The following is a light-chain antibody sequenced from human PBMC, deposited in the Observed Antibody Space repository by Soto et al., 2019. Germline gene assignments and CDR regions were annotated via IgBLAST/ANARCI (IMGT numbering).Light chain of an antibody. Sequence: AIQMTQSPSSLSASVGDRVTITCRASQYIRNDVGWYQQKPGQAPRLLIYAASSLESGVPSRFSGGGSGTYFTLTISSLQPEDFATYYCLQDYIYPRTFGQGTKVEI. CDR1: QYIRND. CDR3: LQDYIYPRT. J-gene: IGKJ1*01. V-gene: IGKV1-6*01. CDR2: AAS.